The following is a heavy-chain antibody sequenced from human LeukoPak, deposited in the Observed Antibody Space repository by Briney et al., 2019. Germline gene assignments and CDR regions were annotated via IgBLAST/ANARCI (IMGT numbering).Heavy chain of an antibody. J-gene: IGHJ4*02. CDR1: GFTFSSYA. CDR3: ATSQPAAGNYFDY. D-gene: IGHD2-2*01. CDR2: ISYDGSNK. Sequence: PGGSLRLSCAASGFTFSSYAMHWVRQAPGKGLEWVAVISYDGSNKYYADSVKGRFTISRDNSKNTLYLQMNSLRAEDTAVYYCATSQPAAGNYFDYWGQGTLVTVSS. V-gene: IGHV3-30*04.